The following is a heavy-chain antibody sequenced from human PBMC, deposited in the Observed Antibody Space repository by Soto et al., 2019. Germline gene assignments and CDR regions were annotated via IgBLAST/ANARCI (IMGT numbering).Heavy chain of an antibody. Sequence: AGGALRLSCAASGFTFSSYSMSWVRQAPGKGLEWVSAISGSGGSTYYADSVKGRFTISRDNSKNTLYLQMNSLRAEDTAVYYCAKVPVPIFGVVIITEYFDYWGQGTLVTVSS. J-gene: IGHJ4*02. CDR2: ISGSGGST. V-gene: IGHV3-23*01. CDR1: GFTFSSYS. CDR3: AKVPVPIFGVVIITEYFDY. D-gene: IGHD3-3*01.